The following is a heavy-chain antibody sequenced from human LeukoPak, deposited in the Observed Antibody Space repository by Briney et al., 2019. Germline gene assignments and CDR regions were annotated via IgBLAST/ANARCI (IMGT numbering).Heavy chain of an antibody. V-gene: IGHV1-24*01. CDR1: GYTLTELS. J-gene: IGHJ5*02. CDR2: FDPEDGET. D-gene: IGHD1-26*01. CDR3: ATGGSGGYHNWFDP. Sequence: GASVKVSCKVSGYTLTELSMHWVRQAPGKGLEWMGGFDPEDGETIYAQKFQGRVTMTEDTSTDAAYMELSSLRSEDTAVYYCATGGSGGYHNWFDPWGQGTLVTVSS.